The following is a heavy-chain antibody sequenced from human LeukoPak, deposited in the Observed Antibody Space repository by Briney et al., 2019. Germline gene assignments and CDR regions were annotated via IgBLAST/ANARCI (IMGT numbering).Heavy chain of an antibody. D-gene: IGHD6-6*01. Sequence: WSLRLSCAASGFTFSSYGMHWVRQAPGKGLEWVAVISYDGSNKYYADSVKGRFTISRDNSKNTLYLQMNSLRAEDTAVYYCANGGRSIAARIPFDYWGQGTLVTVSS. J-gene: IGHJ4*02. CDR1: GFTFSSYG. V-gene: IGHV3-30*18. CDR3: ANGGRSIAARIPFDY. CDR2: ISYDGSNK.